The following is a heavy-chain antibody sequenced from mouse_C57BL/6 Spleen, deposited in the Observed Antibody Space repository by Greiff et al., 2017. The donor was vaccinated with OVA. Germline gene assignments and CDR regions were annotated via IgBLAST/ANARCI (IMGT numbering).Heavy chain of an antibody. J-gene: IGHJ2*01. Sequence: EVKLVESGPELVKPGASVKIPCKASGYTFTDYNMDWVKQSHGKSLEWIGDINPNNGGTIYNQKFKGKATLTVDKSSSTAYMELRSLTSEDTAVYYCAMGPLRGVFDYWGQGTTLTVSS. D-gene: IGHD1-1*01. CDR3: AMGPLRGVFDY. CDR1: GYTFTDYN. V-gene: IGHV1-18*01. CDR2: INPNNGGT.